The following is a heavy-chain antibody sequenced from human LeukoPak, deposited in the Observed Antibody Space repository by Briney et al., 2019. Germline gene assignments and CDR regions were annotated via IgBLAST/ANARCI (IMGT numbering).Heavy chain of an antibody. Sequence: GGSLRLSCAASGFTFSNAWMSWVRQTPGKGLEWVGRIKSKTDGGTTDYAAPVKGRFTISRDDSKNTLYLQMNSLKTEDTAVYYCTTGFTLYGDYISYYFDYWGQGTLVTVSS. V-gene: IGHV3-15*01. CDR3: TTGFTLYGDYISYYFDY. CDR2: IKSKTDGGTT. CDR1: GFTFSNAW. D-gene: IGHD4-17*01. J-gene: IGHJ4*02.